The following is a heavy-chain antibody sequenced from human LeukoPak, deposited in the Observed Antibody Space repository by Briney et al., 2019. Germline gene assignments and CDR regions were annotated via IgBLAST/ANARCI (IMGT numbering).Heavy chain of an antibody. CDR2: IFSIAIS. CDR1: GGSICIHH. Sequence: KPSETLSLTCSVSGGSICIHHSSGIPDSPGGGGVCVAYIFSIAISNHNPLLSGRVPIPLDTSNDQLSLSLNSVTAADTAVYYCARFPSGGSRYFDYWGQGALVTVSS. D-gene: IGHD6-19*01. V-gene: IGHV4-59*11. CDR3: ARFPSGGSRYFDY. J-gene: IGHJ4*02.